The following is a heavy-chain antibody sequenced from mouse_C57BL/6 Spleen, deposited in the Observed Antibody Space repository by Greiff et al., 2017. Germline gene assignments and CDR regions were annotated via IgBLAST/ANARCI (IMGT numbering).Heavy chain of an antibody. Sequence: EVQVVESGGGLVKPGGSLKLSCAASGFTFSSYTMSWVRQTPEKRLEWVATISGGGGNTYYPDSVKGRFTISRDNAKNTLYLQMSSLRSEDTALYYCARQERGYNNFDYWGQGTTLTVSS. V-gene: IGHV5-9*01. D-gene: IGHD2-2*01. CDR3: ARQERGYNNFDY. CDR2: ISGGGGNT. J-gene: IGHJ2*01. CDR1: GFTFSSYT.